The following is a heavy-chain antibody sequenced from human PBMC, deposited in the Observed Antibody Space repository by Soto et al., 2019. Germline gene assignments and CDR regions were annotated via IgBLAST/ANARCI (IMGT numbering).Heavy chain of an antibody. D-gene: IGHD3-10*01. V-gene: IGHV1-18*01. CDR2: ISAYNGNT. Sequence: QVHLVQSGGEVKKTGASVTVSCKASGYRFDSYAIVWVRQAPGQGLEWVGWISAYNGNTRYAQKLQGRVTMTTDTSTSTAYMELRSLKSDDTAVYYCARERVTLVRGPQNWFDPWGQGTRVTVSS. J-gene: IGHJ5*02. CDR1: GYRFDSYA. CDR3: ARERVTLVRGPQNWFDP.